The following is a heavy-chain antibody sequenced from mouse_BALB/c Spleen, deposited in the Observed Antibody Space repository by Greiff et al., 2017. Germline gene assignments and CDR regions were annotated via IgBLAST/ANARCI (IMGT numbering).Heavy chain of an antibody. CDR2: INPSTGYT. Sequence: VQLQQSGAELAKPGASVKMSCKASGYTFTSYWMHWVKQRPGQGLEWIGYINPSTGYTEYNQKFKDKATLTADKSSSTAYMQLSSLTSEDSAVYYCAGSLIYYCGYGAMDYWGQGTSVTVSS. D-gene: IGHD1-2*01. V-gene: IGHV1-7*01. CDR3: AGSLIYYCGYGAMDY. J-gene: IGHJ4*01. CDR1: GYTFTSYW.